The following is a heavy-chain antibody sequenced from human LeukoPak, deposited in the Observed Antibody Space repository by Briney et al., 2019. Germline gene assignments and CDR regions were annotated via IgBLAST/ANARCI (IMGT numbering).Heavy chain of an antibody. V-gene: IGHV1-18*01. Sequence: ASVKVSCTASGYTFTSYGISWVRQAPGQGLEWMGWISAYNGNTNYAQKLQGRVTMTTDTSTSTAYMGLRSLRSDDTAVYYCARDLGGFGSSSVWGQGTTVTVSS. J-gene: IGHJ6*02. CDR3: ARDLGGFGSSSV. CDR2: ISAYNGNT. CDR1: GYTFTSYG. D-gene: IGHD3-10*01.